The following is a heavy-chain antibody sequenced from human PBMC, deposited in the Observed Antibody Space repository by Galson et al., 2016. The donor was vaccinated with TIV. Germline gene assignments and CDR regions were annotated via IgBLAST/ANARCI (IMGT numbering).Heavy chain of an antibody. J-gene: IGHJ3*02. CDR1: GYSFTNYW. CDR2: IYHDDSDT. V-gene: IGHV5-51*01. CDR3: ARHPLSRAFDI. Sequence: QSGAEVKKPGESLKISCKGSGYSFTNYWIAWVRQMTGKGLEWMGIIYHDDSDTRYSPYFQGQVTIAANKSISTAYVQWSSLKASDTAMYFCARHPLSRAFDIWGQGTVVTVSS.